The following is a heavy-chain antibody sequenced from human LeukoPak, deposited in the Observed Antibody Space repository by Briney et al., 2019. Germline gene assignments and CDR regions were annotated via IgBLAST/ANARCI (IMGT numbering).Heavy chain of an antibody. CDR1: GGSFSGYY. D-gene: IGHD3-10*01. CDR3: ARMGSGSYSPNWFDP. CDR2: INHSGST. V-gene: IGHV4-34*01. Sequence: SETLSLTCAVYGGSFSGYYWSWIRQPPGKGLEWIGEINHSGSTNYNPSLKSRVTMSVDTSKNQFSLKLSSVTAADTAVYYCARMGSGSYSPNWFDPWGQGTLVTVSS. J-gene: IGHJ5*02.